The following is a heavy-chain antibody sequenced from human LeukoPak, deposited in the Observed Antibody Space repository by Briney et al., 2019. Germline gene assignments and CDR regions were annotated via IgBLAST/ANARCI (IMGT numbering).Heavy chain of an antibody. D-gene: IGHD3-10*01. Sequence: SETLSLTCTVSGGSLRSYYWSWTRQPPGKGLEWIGFIYHSGSTDYNPSLKSRGTISVDTSKNQFSLKLSSVTAADTAVYYCARTNYYGSGSYYPDLWGQGTLVTVSS. CDR2: IYHSGST. V-gene: IGHV4-59*08. J-gene: IGHJ5*02. CDR1: GGSLRSYY. CDR3: ARTNYYGSGSYYPDL.